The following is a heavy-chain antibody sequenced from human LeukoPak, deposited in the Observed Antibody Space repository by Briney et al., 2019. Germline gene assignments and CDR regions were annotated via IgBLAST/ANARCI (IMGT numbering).Heavy chain of an antibody. D-gene: IGHD1-1*01. CDR1: GYTFTGSY. J-gene: IGHJ4*02. CDR2: ISPASGAT. Sequence: VASVKVSCKASGYTFTGSYMHWVRQAPGQGFEWIGWISPASGATKYAQDFQGRFTLTTDTSITTAYMELSSLTSDDTASYYCLNEHGGWGQGTPVTVSS. CDR3: LNEHGG. V-gene: IGHV1-2*02.